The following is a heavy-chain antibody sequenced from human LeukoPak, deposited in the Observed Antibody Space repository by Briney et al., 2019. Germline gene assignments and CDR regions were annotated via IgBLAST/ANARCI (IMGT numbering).Heavy chain of an antibody. V-gene: IGHV3-21*01. D-gene: IGHD2-15*01. CDR1: GFTFSSYS. CDR3: ARETPASSGTIDY. Sequence: PGGSLRLSCVASGFTFSSYSMNWVRQAPGKGLEWVSSICSSSSYIYYADSVKGRFTISRDNAKNSLYLQMNSLRAEDTAVYYCARETPASSGTIDYWGQGTLVTVSS. CDR2: ICSSSSYI. J-gene: IGHJ4*02.